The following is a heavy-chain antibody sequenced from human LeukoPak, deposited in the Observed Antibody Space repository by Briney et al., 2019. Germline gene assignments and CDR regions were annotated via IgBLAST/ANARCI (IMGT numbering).Heavy chain of an antibody. CDR1: GGSISSYY. J-gene: IGHJ4*02. Sequence: SETLSLTCTVSGGSISSYYWSWIRQPPGKGLEWIGYIYYSGSTNYNPSLKSRVTISVDTSKNQFSLKLSSVTAADTAVYYCARDSGYCSGGSCLGSVDYWGQGTLVTVSS. CDR2: IYYSGST. V-gene: IGHV4-59*01. D-gene: IGHD2-15*01. CDR3: ARDSGYCSGGSCLGSVDY.